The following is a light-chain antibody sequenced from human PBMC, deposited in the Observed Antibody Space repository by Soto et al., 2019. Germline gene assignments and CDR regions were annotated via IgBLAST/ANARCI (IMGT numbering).Light chain of an antibody. J-gene: IGLJ3*02. CDR1: SSDISDYNY. V-gene: IGLV2-14*01. CDR2: EVS. CDR3: SSDTSSNTWV. Sequence: QSALTQPASVSGSPGQSITISCTGTSSDISDYNYVSWSQQHPGKAPQLMIYEVSNRPAGVSNRFSGSKSGNTASLTISGLQAEDEADYYCSSDTSSNTWVFGGGTKLTVL.